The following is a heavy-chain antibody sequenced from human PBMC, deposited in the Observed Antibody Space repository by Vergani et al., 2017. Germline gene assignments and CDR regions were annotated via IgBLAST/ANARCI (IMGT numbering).Heavy chain of an antibody. J-gene: IGHJ4*02. Sequence: VQLLESGGGVVQPGRSLRLSCAASGFTFSSYAMHWVRQAPGKGLDWVAVISYDGSNKYYADSVKGRFTISRDNSKNTLYLQMNSLRAEDTAVYYCASSIAAAGTRVALDYWGQGTLVTVSS. V-gene: IGHV3-30-3*01. D-gene: IGHD6-13*01. CDR2: ISYDGSNK. CDR3: ASSIAAAGTRVALDY. CDR1: GFTFSSYA.